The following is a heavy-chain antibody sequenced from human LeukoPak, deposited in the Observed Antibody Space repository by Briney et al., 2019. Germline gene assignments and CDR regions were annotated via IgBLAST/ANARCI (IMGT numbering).Heavy chain of an antibody. V-gene: IGHV4-39*07. CDR1: GGSISSSSYY. J-gene: IGHJ5*02. CDR3: AREIYDFWSGYYTHNWFDP. CDR2: IYYSGST. Sequence: SETLSLTCTVSGGSISSSSYYWGWIRQPPGKGLEWIGSIYYSGSTNYNPSLKSRVTISVDTSKNQFSLKLSSVTAADTAVYYCAREIYDFWSGYYTHNWFDPWGQGTLVTVSS. D-gene: IGHD3-3*01.